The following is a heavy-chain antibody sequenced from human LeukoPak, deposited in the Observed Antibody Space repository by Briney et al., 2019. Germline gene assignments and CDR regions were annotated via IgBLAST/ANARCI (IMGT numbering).Heavy chain of an antibody. J-gene: IGHJ3*02. CDR2: ISGSGGST. CDR3: AKARQTGWDSSGYDAFDI. CDR1: GFTFSSYA. D-gene: IGHD3-22*01. Sequence: PGGSLRLSCAASGFTFSSYAMSWVRQAPGKGLEWVSAISGSGGSTYYADSVKGRFTISRDNAKNSLYLQMNSLRAEDMALYYCAKARQTGWDSSGYDAFDIWGQGTMVTVSS. V-gene: IGHV3-23*01.